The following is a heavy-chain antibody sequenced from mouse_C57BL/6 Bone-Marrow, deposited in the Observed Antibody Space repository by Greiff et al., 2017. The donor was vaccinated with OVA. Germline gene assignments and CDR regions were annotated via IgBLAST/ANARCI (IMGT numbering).Heavy chain of an antibody. CDR1: GYTFTSYW. J-gene: IGHJ4*01. Sequence: QVQLQQPGAELVKPGASVKLSCKASGYTFTSYWMHWVKQRPGQGLEWIGMIHPNSGSTNYNEKFKSKATLTVDKSSSTAYMQLSSLTSEDSAVYYCAIDSSGYAMDYWGQGTSGTVSS. D-gene: IGHD3-2*02. CDR3: AIDSSGYAMDY. V-gene: IGHV1-64*01. CDR2: IHPNSGST.